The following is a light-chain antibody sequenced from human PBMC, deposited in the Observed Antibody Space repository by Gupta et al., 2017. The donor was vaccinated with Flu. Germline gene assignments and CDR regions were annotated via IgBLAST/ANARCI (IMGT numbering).Light chain of an antibody. CDR3: SSSTSTSMI. CDR2: EVS. V-gene: IGLV2-14*01. CDR1: SRDIGGYNY. J-gene: IGLJ2*01. Sequence: QSALTQPAPVSGSPGQSITISCTGTSRDIGGYNYVSWYQPHPGKATKLIIYEVSNRPSGVSKRFSASKYGKTAYMTISGLQAEDEAYYYCSSSTSTSMIFGGGTTLTVL.